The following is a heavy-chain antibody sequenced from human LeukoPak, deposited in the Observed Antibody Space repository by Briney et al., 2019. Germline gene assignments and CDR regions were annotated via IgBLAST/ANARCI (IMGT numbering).Heavy chain of an antibody. D-gene: IGHD3-3*01. CDR1: GGSISSYC. Sequence: SETLSLTCTVSGGSISSYCWSWIRQPPGKGLEWIGYIFYSGSTDYNPSLKSRVTISVDTSKNQFSLKLSSVTAADTAVYYCVRSDDFWSGYYGYWGQGTLVTVSS. CDR3: VRSDDFWSGYYGY. CDR2: IFYSGST. J-gene: IGHJ4*02. V-gene: IGHV4-59*01.